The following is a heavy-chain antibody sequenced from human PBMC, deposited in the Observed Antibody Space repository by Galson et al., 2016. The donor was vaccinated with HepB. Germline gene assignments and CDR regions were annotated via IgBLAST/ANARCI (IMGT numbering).Heavy chain of an antibody. D-gene: IGHD4-17*01. Sequence: SVKVSCKASGYTFIHYGISWVRQAPGQGLEWMGWISTDNGDINYAQKFQGRLSMTTDTSTSTAYMELRSLRSDDSAGYYCARTAVTGPSFFSFWGQGTLVSVSS. CDR2: ISTDNGDI. V-gene: IGHV1-18*01. J-gene: IGHJ4*02. CDR1: GYTFIHYG. CDR3: ARTAVTGPSFFSF.